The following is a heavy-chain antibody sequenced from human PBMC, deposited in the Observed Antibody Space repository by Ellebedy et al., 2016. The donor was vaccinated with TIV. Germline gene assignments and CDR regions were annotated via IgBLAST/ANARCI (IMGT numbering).Heavy chain of an antibody. CDR1: GFTFRNHW. CDR3: ARKVPASGYALDY. D-gene: IGHD2-2*01. CDR2: IDNDGTNT. J-gene: IGHJ4*02. Sequence: GGSLRLXXAASGFTFRNHWMYWVRRAPGKGLVWVSRIDNDGTNTISADSVKGRFTISRDNAKSTLYLQMDSLRAEDTAVYYCARKVPASGYALDYWGQGTLVTVSS. V-gene: IGHV3-74*01.